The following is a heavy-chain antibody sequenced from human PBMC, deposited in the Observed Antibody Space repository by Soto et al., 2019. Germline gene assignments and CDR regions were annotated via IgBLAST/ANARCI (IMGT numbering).Heavy chain of an antibody. CDR2: ISAHNGNT. Sequence: GASVKVSCKCSGYTFTSYGITWVRQAPGQGLEWMGWISAHNGNTDYAQKVQGRVTVTRDTSTSTAYMELRSLRSDDTAVYYCARGRYGDYWGQGALVTVSS. J-gene: IGHJ4*02. CDR3: ARGRYGDY. CDR1: GYTFTSYG. D-gene: IGHD1-1*01. V-gene: IGHV1-18*01.